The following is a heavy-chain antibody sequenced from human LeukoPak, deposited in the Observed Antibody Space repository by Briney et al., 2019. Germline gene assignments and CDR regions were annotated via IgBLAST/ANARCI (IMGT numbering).Heavy chain of an antibody. D-gene: IGHD1-1*01. CDR2: INPNSGGT. V-gene: IGHV1-2*02. J-gene: IGHJ6*03. CDR3: ARGANARLYYYYMDV. CDR1: GYTFTGYY. Sequence: ASVKVSCKASGYTFTGYYMHWVRQAPGQGIEWMGWINPNSGGTNYAQKFQGRVTMTRHTSISTAYMELSRLRSDDTAVYYCARGANARLYYYYMDVWGKGTTVTVSS.